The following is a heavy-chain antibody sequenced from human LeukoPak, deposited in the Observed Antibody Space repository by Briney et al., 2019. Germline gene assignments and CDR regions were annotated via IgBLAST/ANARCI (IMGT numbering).Heavy chain of an antibody. CDR3: ARGRRQQLVNYYYMDV. Sequence: GGSLRLSCAASGFTFISYWMSWFRQAPGKGLEWVANIKQDGSEKYYVDSVKGRFTISRDNSKNSLYLQMNSLRAEDTAVYYCARGRRQQLVNYYYMDVWGKGTTVTVSS. CDR2: IKQDGSEK. CDR1: GFTFISYW. D-gene: IGHD6-13*01. J-gene: IGHJ6*03. V-gene: IGHV3-7*01.